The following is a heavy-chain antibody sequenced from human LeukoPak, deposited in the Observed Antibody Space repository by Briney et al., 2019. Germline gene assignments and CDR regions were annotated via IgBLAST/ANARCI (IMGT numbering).Heavy chain of an antibody. CDR1: GGSISSSSYY. Sequence: LSLTCTVSGGSISSSSYYWGWIRQPPGKGLEWVGRSKNKAYSYNTEYAASVKGRFTVSRDDSKNSLYLQMNFLRSEDTAVYYCASAYFSGNYHYPFDIWGQGTMVTVSS. D-gene: IGHD1-26*01. CDR3: ASAYFSGNYHYPFDI. V-gene: IGHV3-72*01. J-gene: IGHJ3*02. CDR2: SKNKAYSYNT.